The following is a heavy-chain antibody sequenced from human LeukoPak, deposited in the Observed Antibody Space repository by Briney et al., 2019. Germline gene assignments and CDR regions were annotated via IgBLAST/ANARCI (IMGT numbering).Heavy chain of an antibody. CDR3: ARVIAAAGFTYGMDV. CDR2: IYYSGST. J-gene: IGHJ6*02. V-gene: IGHV4-59*01. CDR1: GGSISSYY. Sequence: SETLSLTCTVSGGSISSYYWSWIRQPPGKGPEWIGYIYYSGSTNYNPSLKSRVTISVDTSKNQFSLKLSSVTAADTAVYYCARVIAAAGFTYGMDVWGQGTTVTVSS. D-gene: IGHD6-13*01.